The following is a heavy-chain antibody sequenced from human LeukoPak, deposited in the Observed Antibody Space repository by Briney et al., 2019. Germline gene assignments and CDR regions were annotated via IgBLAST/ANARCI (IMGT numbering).Heavy chain of an antibody. CDR2: MNPNGGNT. CDR3: ARGFGYVNWFDP. Sequence: GASVKVSCKASGYTFTSYDINWVRQATGQGLEWMGWMNPNGGNTGYAQKFQGRVTITRNTSISTAYMELSSLRSEDTAVYYCARGFGYVNWFDPWGQGTLVTVSS. CDR1: GYTFTSYD. D-gene: IGHD5-12*01. J-gene: IGHJ5*02. V-gene: IGHV1-8*03.